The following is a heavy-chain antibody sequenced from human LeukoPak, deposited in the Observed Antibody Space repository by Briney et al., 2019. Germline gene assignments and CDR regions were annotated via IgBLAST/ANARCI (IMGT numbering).Heavy chain of an antibody. J-gene: IGHJ4*02. CDR1: GFSLTNFA. V-gene: IGHV3-23*01. CDR2: TIGSSGDT. D-gene: IGHD5-12*01. Sequence: PGGSLRLSCAASGFSLTNFAMSWVRQAPGKGLEWVSLTIGSSGDTFYADSVKGRFTISRDNSKNRLYLQMNSLRAEDTALYYCAKGAYDYIEMGYFDYWGQGTLVTVSS. CDR3: AKGAYDYIEMGYFDY.